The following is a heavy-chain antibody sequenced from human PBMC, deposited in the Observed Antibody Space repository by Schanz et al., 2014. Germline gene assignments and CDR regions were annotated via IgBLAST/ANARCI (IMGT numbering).Heavy chain of an antibody. Sequence: EVQLVESGGGVVRPGGSLRLSCAASGFGFDDYAMSWVRQAPGKGLEWVSGINWNGGSTGYADSVKGRFVISRDNARSSLYLQMSSLRDGDTAVYYCASVIMVAGNHRDGRDVWGQGTTVIVSS. CDR2: INWNGGST. CDR1: GFGFDDYA. V-gene: IGHV3-20*04. J-gene: IGHJ6*02. D-gene: IGHD6-19*01. CDR3: ASVIMVAGNHRDGRDV.